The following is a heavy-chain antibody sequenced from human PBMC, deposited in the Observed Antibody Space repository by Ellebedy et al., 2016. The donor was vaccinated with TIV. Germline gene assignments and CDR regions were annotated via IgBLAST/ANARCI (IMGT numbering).Heavy chain of an antibody. Sequence: ASVKVSXXVSGYTLTELSMHWVRQAPGKGLEWMGGFDPEDGETIYAQKFQGRVTMTEDTSTDTAYMELSSLRSEDTAVYYCATGASSGWYATDPLDYWGQGTLVTVSS. CDR2: FDPEDGET. CDR3: ATGASSGWYATDPLDY. V-gene: IGHV1-24*01. J-gene: IGHJ4*02. D-gene: IGHD6-19*01. CDR1: GYTLTELS.